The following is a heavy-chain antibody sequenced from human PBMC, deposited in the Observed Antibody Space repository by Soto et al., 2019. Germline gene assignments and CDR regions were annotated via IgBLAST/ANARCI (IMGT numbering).Heavy chain of an antibody. V-gene: IGHV4-34*01. Sequence: KTSETLSLTCAVYGGSFSGYYWSWIRQPPGKGLEWIGEINHSGSTNYNPSLKSRVTISVDTSKNQFSLKLSSVTAADTAVYYCARGPIVGAMWGGEYYFDYWGQGTLVTVSS. J-gene: IGHJ4*02. CDR3: ARGPIVGAMWGGEYYFDY. CDR2: INHSGST. D-gene: IGHD1-26*01. CDR1: GGSFSGYY.